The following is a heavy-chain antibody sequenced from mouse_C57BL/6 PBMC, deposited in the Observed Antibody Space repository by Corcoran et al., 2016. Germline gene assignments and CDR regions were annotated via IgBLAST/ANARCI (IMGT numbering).Heavy chain of an antibody. V-gene: IGHV3-6*01. CDR2: ISYDGSN. D-gene: IGHD1-1*01. J-gene: IGHJ1*03. CDR3: ARDRGTTVVDWYVDV. CDR1: GYSITSGYY. Sequence: DVQLQESGPGLVQPSQSLSLTCSVTGYSITSGYYWNWIRQFPGNKLEWMGYISYDGSNNYNPSLKNRISITRDTSKNQFFLKLNSVTTEDTATYYCARDRGTTVVDWYVDVWGTGTTVTVSS.